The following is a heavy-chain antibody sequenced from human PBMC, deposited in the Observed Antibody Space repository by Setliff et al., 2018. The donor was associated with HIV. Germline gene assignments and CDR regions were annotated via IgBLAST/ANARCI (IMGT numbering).Heavy chain of an antibody. CDR3: VRGNPDYDILTGYWSYYFDY. J-gene: IGHJ4*02. V-gene: IGHV4-61*10. CDR1: GGSIGSGSHY. D-gene: IGHD3-9*01. CDR2: IYYTGST. Sequence: SETLSLTCTVSGGSIGSGSHYWSWIRQPAGKGLEWIGHIYYTGSTNYNPSLKSRVTISLDTSKNQFSLNLNSVTAADTAVYYCVRGNPDYDILTGYWSYYFDYWGQGTLVTVSS.